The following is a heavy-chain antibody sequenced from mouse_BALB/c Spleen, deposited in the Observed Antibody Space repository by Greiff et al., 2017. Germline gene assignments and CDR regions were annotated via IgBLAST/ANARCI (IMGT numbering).Heavy chain of an antibody. CDR2: IYPGSGST. V-gene: IGHV1-55*01. CDR3: ARWRVERAWFAY. D-gene: IGHD1-1*01. Sequence: QVQLQQPGAELVKPGTSVKLSCKASGYNFTSYWINWVKLRPGQGLEWIGDIYPGSGSTNYNEKFKSKATLTVDTSSSTAYMQLSSLASEDSALYYCARWRVERAWFAYWGQGTLVTVSA. CDR1: GYNFTSYW. J-gene: IGHJ3*01.